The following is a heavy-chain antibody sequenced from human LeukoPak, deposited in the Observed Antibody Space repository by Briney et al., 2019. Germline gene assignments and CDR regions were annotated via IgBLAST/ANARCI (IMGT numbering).Heavy chain of an antibody. CDR2: IYTSGST. CDR1: GGSISSGNYY. D-gene: IGHD6-13*01. J-gene: IGHJ5*02. CDR3: ARNTPVPYSSSPRFDP. V-gene: IGHV4-61*09. Sequence: PSQTLSLTCTVSGGSISSGNYYWSWIRQPAGKGLEWIGQIYTSGSTNYNPSLKSRVTISVDTSKNQFSLKLSSVTAADTAVYYCARNTPVPYSSSPRFDPWGQGTLVTVSS.